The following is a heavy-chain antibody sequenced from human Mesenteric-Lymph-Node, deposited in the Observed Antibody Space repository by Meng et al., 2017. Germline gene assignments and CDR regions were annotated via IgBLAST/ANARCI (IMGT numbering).Heavy chain of an antibody. CDR2: IWYDGSNK. V-gene: IGHV3-30*19. Sequence: GESLKISCAASGFTFSSYGMHWVRQAPGKGLEWVAVIWYDGSNKYYADSVKGRFTISRDNSKNTLYLQMNSLRAEDTAVYYCARDPRGRTGYYYYGMDVWGQGTTVTVSS. CDR1: GFTFSSYG. J-gene: IGHJ6*02. CDR3: ARDPRGRTGYYYYGMDV. D-gene: IGHD1-1*01.